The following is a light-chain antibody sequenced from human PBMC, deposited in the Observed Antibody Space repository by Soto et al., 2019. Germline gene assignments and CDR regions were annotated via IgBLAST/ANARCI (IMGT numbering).Light chain of an antibody. V-gene: IGLV2-14*03. CDR3: SSFTYNRLYV. CDR2: GVT. Sequence: QSALTQPTSVSGSPGQSITISCTGNHNDIGTYDYVSWYQQHPGRAPRLLIYGVTIRPSGISDRFSASKSGLTASLTISGLQPEDEAHYYCSSFTYNRLYVLGHGTKVTVL. CDR1: HNDIGTYDY. J-gene: IGLJ1*01.